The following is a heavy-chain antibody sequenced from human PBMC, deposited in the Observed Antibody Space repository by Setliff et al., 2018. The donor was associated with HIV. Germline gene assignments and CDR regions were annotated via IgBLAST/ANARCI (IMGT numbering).Heavy chain of an antibody. J-gene: IGHJ5*01. CDR1: GNSFHSYA. D-gene: IGHD3-16*01. CDR2: IIPLFGSA. CDR3: ATDDLLGGYWFDR. Sequence: WASVKVSCKASGNSFHSYAFSWVRQAPGQGLEWMGGIIPLFGSANYAQKFQGRVTITADESTSTVYMEVSGLRFEDTAVFFCATDDLLGGYWFDRWGQGTPVTVSS. V-gene: IGHV1-69*13.